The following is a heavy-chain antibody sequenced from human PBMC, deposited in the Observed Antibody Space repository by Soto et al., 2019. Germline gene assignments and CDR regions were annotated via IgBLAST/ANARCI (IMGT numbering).Heavy chain of an antibody. CDR3: ATLPPLIGVRLLPLPT. J-gene: IGHJ4*02. CDR2: IYQTGNT. Sequence: QVQLQQSGPRLVKPSGTLSLTCYVSGGSISSTNWWTWVRQPPGKGLEWIGEIYQTGNTNYNPSVRSRVTISVDKSNNELSLNLRSVTAASTAVYYCATLPPLIGVRLLPLPTWGQGSLVTISS. D-gene: IGHD3-3*01. CDR1: GGSISSTNW. V-gene: IGHV4-4*02.